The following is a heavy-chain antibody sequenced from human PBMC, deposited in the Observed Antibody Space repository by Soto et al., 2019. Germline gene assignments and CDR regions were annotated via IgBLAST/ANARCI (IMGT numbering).Heavy chain of an antibody. V-gene: IGHV3-15*01. J-gene: IGHJ6*02. CDR3: TTLNYGVDV. CDR1: GFTFSNTW. Sequence: LSCAASGFTFSNTWMSWVRQAPGKGLEWVGHIKSKTDGGATDYAAPVKGRFSVSRDDSKNTLYLQMNSLKTEDTAVYYCTTLNYGVDVWGQGTTVTVS. CDR2: IKSKTDGGAT.